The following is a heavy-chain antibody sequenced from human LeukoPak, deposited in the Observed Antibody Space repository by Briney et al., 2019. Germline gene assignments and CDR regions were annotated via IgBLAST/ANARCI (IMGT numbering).Heavy chain of an antibody. J-gene: IGHJ4*02. V-gene: IGHV3-23*01. Sequence: GGSLRLSCAASGLTFSNYAMSWFRQAPGKGLEWVSGITSGFTPHYADSVKGRFTISRDNSKNTFHLQMNSLRAEDTAVYYCAKDYSDSRVGDVFLEYWGQGTLVTVSS. CDR2: ITSGFTP. CDR1: GLTFSNYA. D-gene: IGHD1-26*01. CDR3: AKDYSDSRVGDVFLEY.